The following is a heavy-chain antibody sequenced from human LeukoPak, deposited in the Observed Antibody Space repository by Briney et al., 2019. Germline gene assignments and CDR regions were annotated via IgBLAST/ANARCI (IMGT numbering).Heavy chain of an antibody. V-gene: IGHV4-31*03. J-gene: IGHJ4*02. D-gene: IGHD3-3*01. Sequence: SETLSLTCTVSGGSISSGGYYWSWIRQHPGKGLEWIGYIYYSGSTYYNPSLKSRVTISVDTSKNQFSLKLSSVTAADTAVYYCARRGYDFWSGYPFDYWGQGTLVTVSS. CDR3: ARRGYDFWSGYPFDY. CDR2: IYYSGST. CDR1: GGSISSGGYY.